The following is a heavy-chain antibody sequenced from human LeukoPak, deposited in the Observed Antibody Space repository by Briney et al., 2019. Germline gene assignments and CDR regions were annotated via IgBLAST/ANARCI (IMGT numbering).Heavy chain of an antibody. CDR3: ARGDGNYYLFDY. Sequence: SETLSLTCAVSGGSISSGGYSWSWIRQPPGKGLEWIGYIYHSGSTYYNPSLKSRVTISVDRSKNQFSLKLSSVTAADTAVYYCARGDGNYYLFDYWGQGTLVTVSS. V-gene: IGHV4-30-2*01. D-gene: IGHD1-26*01. CDR2: IYHSGST. CDR1: GGSISSGGYS. J-gene: IGHJ4*02.